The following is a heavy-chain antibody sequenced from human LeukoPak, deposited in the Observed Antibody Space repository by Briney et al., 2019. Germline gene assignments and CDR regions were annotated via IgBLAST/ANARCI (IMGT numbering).Heavy chain of an antibody. J-gene: IGHJ4*02. CDR2: ISAYDGDT. V-gene: IGHV1-18*01. CDR1: GYTFTSYG. D-gene: IGHD3-16*02. CDR3: ARDWGDYDYVWGSYRYDY. Sequence: GASVKVSCKASGYTFTSYGISWVRQAPGQGPELMGWISAYDGDTNYTQKLQGRVTMTTDTSTGTAYMELRSLRSDDTAVYYCARDWGDYDYVWGSYRYDYWGQGTLVTVSS.